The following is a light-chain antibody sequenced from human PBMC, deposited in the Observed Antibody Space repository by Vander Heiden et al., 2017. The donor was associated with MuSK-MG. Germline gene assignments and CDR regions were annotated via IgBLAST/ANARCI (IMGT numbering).Light chain of an antibody. CDR1: SAIGRS. CDR2: GAS. J-gene: IGKJ1*01. Sequence: DIQMTQPPSSLSASVGQRVTITCRASSAIGRSLAWYQQKPGKAPKLLIHGASTLQSRVPSRFSGSAIPTDFTLSISILQPEDVATYYCRKDYRAPRTFGQGTRVEIK. V-gene: IGKV1-27*01. CDR3: RKDYRAPRT.